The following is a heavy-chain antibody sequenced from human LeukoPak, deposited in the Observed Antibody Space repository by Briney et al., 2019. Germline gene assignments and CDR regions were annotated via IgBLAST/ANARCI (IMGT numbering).Heavy chain of an antibody. Sequence: SETLSLTCAVPGGSISSGNWWSWVRQPPGKGLEWIGEIYHSGSTNYSPSLKSRVTMSVDKSKNQFSLKLSSVTAADTAVYYCARDRPYGDYARNWFDPWGQGTLVTVSS. CDR1: GGSISSGNW. J-gene: IGHJ5*02. D-gene: IGHD4-17*01. CDR3: ARDRPYGDYARNWFDP. CDR2: IYHSGST. V-gene: IGHV4-4*02.